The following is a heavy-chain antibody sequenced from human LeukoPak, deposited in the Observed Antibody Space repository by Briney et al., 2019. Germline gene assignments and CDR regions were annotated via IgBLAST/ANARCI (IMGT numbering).Heavy chain of an antibody. D-gene: IGHD3-10*01. Sequence: SVKVSCKASGGTFSSYAISWVRQAPGQGLEWMRGIIPIFGTANYAQKFQGRVTITTDESTSTAYMELSSLRSEDTAVYYCAVEITMVRGSSAFDIWGQGTMVTVSS. CDR2: IIPIFGTA. CDR1: GGTFSSYA. V-gene: IGHV1-69*05. J-gene: IGHJ3*02. CDR3: AVEITMVRGSSAFDI.